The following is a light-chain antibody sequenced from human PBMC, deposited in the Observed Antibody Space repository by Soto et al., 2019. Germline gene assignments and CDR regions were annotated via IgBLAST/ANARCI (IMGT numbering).Light chain of an antibody. J-gene: IGKJ5*01. CDR1: QDISSS. CDR3: QQTNSLSIT. V-gene: IGKV1-12*01. CDR2: YAS. Sequence: DIQITHSPSSVSASVGDRVIINCRWSQDISSSLAWYQQKPGKAPKHLIYYASTLQSGVPSRFSGSGSGTDFTLSISDLQPEDFGTYYCQQTNSLSITFGQGTRLEIK.